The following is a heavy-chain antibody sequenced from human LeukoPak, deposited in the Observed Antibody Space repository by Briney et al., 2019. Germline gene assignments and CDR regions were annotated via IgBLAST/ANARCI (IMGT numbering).Heavy chain of an antibody. V-gene: IGHV4-34*01. J-gene: IGHJ4*02. Sequence: SETLSLTCAVYGGSFSGYYWSWIRQPPGKGLEWIGEINHSGSTNYNPSLKSRVTISVDTSKDQFSLKLSSVTAADTAVYYCARGVRPIDYWGQGTLVTVSS. CDR2: INHSGST. CDR3: ARGVRPIDY. D-gene: IGHD6-6*01. CDR1: GGSFSGYY.